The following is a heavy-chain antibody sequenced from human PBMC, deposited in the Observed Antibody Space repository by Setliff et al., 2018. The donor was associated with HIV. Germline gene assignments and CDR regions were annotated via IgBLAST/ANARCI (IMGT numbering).Heavy chain of an antibody. Sequence: ASVKVSCKASGYRFSSYGISWVLQAPGQGPEWMGWIIPKSGETSYAEKFRGRVTMTRDTSLSTAYMELSWLTSDDTAVYYCARVVDRDYDFWSAYEYWGQGTMVTVSS. J-gene: IGHJ4*02. CDR1: GYRFSSYG. CDR3: ARVVDRDYDFWSAYEY. CDR2: IIPKSGET. V-gene: IGHV1-2*02. D-gene: IGHD3-3*01.